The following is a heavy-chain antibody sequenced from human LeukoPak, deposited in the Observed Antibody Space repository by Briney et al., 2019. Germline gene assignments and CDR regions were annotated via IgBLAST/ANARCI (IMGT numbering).Heavy chain of an antibody. Sequence: KPGGSLRLSCAASGFTFRNVWMSWVRQAPGKGLESIGRIKSKTDGGTTDYAAPVKGRFTISRDDSKNTLYLQMNSLKTEDTAVYYCTTDVFVAGRPLWFGEFSDGMDVWGQGTTVTVSS. J-gene: IGHJ6*02. CDR2: IKSKTDGGTT. V-gene: IGHV3-15*01. CDR1: GFTFRNVW. D-gene: IGHD3-10*01. CDR3: TTDVFVAGRPLWFGEFSDGMDV.